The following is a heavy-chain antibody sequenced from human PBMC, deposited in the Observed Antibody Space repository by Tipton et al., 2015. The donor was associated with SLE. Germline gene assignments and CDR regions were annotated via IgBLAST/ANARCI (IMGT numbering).Heavy chain of an antibody. Sequence: TLSLTCAVYGGSLSGYYWSWIRQSPGKGLEWIDDINHVGRTNYNPSLRSRATIPIDTSKNQFSLKLTSVTAADTAAYYCARRYNWNYKYYFDYWGQGTPVTVSS. J-gene: IGHJ4*02. D-gene: IGHD1-7*01. CDR2: INHVGRT. V-gene: IGHV4-34*01. CDR3: ARRYNWNYKYYFDY. CDR1: GGSLSGYY.